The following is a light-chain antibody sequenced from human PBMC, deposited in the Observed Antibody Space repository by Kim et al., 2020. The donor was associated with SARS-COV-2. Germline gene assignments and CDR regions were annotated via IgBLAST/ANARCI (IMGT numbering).Light chain of an antibody. Sequence: ASVGDRVTITCRASQSISSYLNWYQQKPGKAPKLLIYAASSLQSGVPSRFSGSGSGTDFTLTISSLQPEDFATYYCQQSYSTHLTFGGGTKVDIK. CDR3: QQSYSTHLT. V-gene: IGKV1-39*01. J-gene: IGKJ4*01. CDR1: QSISSY. CDR2: AAS.